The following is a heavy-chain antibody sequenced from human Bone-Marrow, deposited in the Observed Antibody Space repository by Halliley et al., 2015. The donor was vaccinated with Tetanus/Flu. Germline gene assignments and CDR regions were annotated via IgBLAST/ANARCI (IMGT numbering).Heavy chain of an antibody. J-gene: IGHJ4*02. CDR3: ARDHHESTGYYGDFEY. CDR2: IYDSGRT. V-gene: IGHV4-59*01. Sequence: IGLIYDSGRTNYNPSLKSRVAISKDTSKNQFSLRLTSVTAADTAVYFCARDHHESTGYYGDFEYWGQGTLVTVSS. D-gene: IGHD3-22*01.